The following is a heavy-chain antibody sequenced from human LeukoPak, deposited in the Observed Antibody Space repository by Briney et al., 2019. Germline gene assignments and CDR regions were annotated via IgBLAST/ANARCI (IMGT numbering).Heavy chain of an antibody. Sequence: GRSLRLSCAASGFTFSSYGMHWVRQAPGNGLDLVAVISYDGSNKYYSDSVKGRFTISRDNSKNTLYLQMKSLRAEDTAVYYCAKGRGVCSGGSCHRTFDSWGQGNLVTVSS. V-gene: IGHV3-30*18. CDR1: GFTFSSYG. D-gene: IGHD2-15*01. J-gene: IGHJ5*01. CDR2: ISYDGSNK. CDR3: AKGRGVCSGGSCHRTFDS.